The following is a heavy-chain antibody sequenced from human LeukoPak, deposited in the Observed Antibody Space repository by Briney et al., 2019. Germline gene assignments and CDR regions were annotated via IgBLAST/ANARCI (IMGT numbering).Heavy chain of an antibody. Sequence: GGSLRLSCAASGFTFSDYNMRGVRQAPGKGLEWVAGISYDGSNKYYADSVKGRFTISRDNSKNTLYLQMTSLRAEDTAVYYCARDYMIVVVITTPPDAFDIWGQGTMVTVSS. V-gene: IGHV3-30*03. J-gene: IGHJ3*02. CDR3: ARDYMIVVVITTPPDAFDI. CDR1: GFTFSDYN. D-gene: IGHD3-22*01. CDR2: ISYDGSNK.